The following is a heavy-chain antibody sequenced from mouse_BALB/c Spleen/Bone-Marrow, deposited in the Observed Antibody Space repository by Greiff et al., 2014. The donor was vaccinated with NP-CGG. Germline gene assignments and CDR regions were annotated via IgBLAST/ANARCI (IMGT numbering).Heavy chain of an antibody. CDR1: GYTFSSYR. J-gene: IGHJ4*01. CDR3: ARWDTTAMDY. D-gene: IGHD1-1*01. Sequence: QVQLKESGAELMKPGASVKISCKATGYTFSSYRIEWVKQRPGHGLEWIGEILPGRGSTNYNEKFKGKATFTSDTSSNTAYMQLSSLTSEDSAVYYCARWDTTAMDYWGQGTSVTVSS. V-gene: IGHV1-9*01. CDR2: ILPGRGST.